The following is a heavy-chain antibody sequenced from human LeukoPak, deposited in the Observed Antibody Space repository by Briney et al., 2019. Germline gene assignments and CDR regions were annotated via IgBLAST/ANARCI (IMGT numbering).Heavy chain of an antibody. J-gene: IGHJ4*02. CDR3: TRGSPGYSSSWLDF. CDR2: INSDGSSR. Sequence: GGSLRLSCATSAFTFSSYWMHWVRQAPGKGLVWVSRINSDGSSRSYADYVKGRYTISRDDAKNTLYLQMSSLSVDDTAIYYCTRGSPGYSSSWLDFWGQGILVTVSS. V-gene: IGHV3-74*01. D-gene: IGHD6-13*01. CDR1: AFTFSSYW.